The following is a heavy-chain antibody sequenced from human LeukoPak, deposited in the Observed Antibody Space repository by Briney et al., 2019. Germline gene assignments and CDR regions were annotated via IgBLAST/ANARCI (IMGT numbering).Heavy chain of an antibody. J-gene: IGHJ4*02. CDR1: GFTFSDYW. Sequence: PGGSLRLSCAASGFTFSDYWMYWVRQAPGKGLVWVSRINTDGSTTTYADSVKGRFTISRDNVKNTLYLQMNSLRAEDTAVYYCARDDYPGSGYNYGCNYWGQGTLVTVSS. CDR3: ARDDYPGSGYNYGCNY. CDR2: INTDGSTT. D-gene: IGHD5-18*01. V-gene: IGHV3-74*01.